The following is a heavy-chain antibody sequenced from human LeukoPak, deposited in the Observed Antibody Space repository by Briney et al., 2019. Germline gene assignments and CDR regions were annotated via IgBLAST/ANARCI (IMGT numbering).Heavy chain of an antibody. J-gene: IGHJ6*03. CDR3: AKMGSYYYYYYYMDV. D-gene: IGHD5-24*01. CDR2: IYSGGST. V-gene: IGHV3-53*05. CDR1: GFTVSSNY. Sequence: GGSLRLSCAASGFTVSSNYMSWVRQAPGKGLEWVSGIYSGGSTYYADSVTGRFTISRDNSKNTLYLQMNSLRAEDTAVYYWAKMGSYYYYYYYMDVWGKGTTVTVSS.